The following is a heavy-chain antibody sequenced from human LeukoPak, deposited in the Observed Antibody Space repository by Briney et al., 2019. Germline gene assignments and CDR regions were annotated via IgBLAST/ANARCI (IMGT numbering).Heavy chain of an antibody. CDR1: GYTFTSYG. D-gene: IGHD2-2*01. V-gene: IGHV1-18*01. J-gene: IGHJ4*02. CDR3: ARSDCSSTTCYVTFDY. Sequence: ASVKVSCKASGYTFTSYGISWVRQAPGQGLEWMGWISAYNGDTNYAQNLQGRVTMTTDASTSTAYMDLRSLRPDDTAVYYCARSDCSSTTCYVTFDYWGQGTLVIVSS. CDR2: ISAYNGDT.